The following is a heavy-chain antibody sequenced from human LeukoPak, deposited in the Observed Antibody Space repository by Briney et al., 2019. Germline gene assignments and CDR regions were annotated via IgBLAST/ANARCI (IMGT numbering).Heavy chain of an antibody. V-gene: IGHV1-69*04. Sequence: SVKVSCKASGGTFSSYAISWVRQAPGQGLEWMGRIIPILGIANYAQKFQGRVTMTRDTSTSTVYMELSSLRSEDTAVYYCARGRRILGYDSSGYYGYWGQGTLVTVSS. J-gene: IGHJ4*02. CDR2: IIPILGIA. D-gene: IGHD3-22*01. CDR1: GGTFSSYA. CDR3: ARGRRILGYDSSGYYGY.